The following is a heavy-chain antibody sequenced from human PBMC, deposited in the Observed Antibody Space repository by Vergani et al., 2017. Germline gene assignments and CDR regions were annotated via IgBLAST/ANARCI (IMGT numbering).Heavy chain of an antibody. CDR2: ISSSSSYT. D-gene: IGHD2-15*01. CDR1: GFTFSDYY. V-gene: IGHV3-11*05. Sequence: QVQLVESGGGLVKPGGSLRLSCAASGFTFSDYYMSWIRQAPGKGLEWVSYISSSSSYTNYADSVKGRFTISRDNAKNSLYLQMNSLRAEETAVYYCARVNGYCSGGSCYPMDVWGQGTTATVSS. CDR3: ARVNGYCSGGSCYPMDV. J-gene: IGHJ6*02.